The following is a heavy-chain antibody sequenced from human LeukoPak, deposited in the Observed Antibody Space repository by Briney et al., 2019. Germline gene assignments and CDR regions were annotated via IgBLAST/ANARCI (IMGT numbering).Heavy chain of an antibody. CDR3: ARVHQSNWNYVGEYDY. V-gene: IGHV1-2*06. D-gene: IGHD1-7*01. CDR2: INPNSGGT. CDR1: GYTFTVYY. J-gene: IGHJ4*02. Sequence: ASVKVSCTASGYTFTVYYMHWVRQAPGQGLEWMGRINPNSGGTDYAQKFQGRVTMTRDTSISTAYMELSRLRSDDTAVYYCARVHQSNWNYVGEYDYWGQGTLVTVSS.